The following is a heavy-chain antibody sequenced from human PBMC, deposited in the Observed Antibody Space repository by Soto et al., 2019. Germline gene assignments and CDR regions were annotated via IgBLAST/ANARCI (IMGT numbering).Heavy chain of an antibody. V-gene: IGHV4-39*01. CDR3: ATYGGDTGRFDY. J-gene: IGHJ4*02. Sequence: PSETLSLTCTVSGGSIIRSNYHWTWIRQPPGKGLEWIGSGTTNYNPSLGGRVTISVDTSKNQFSLKVYSVTAADTAMYYCATYGGDTGRFDYWGQGTLVTVSS. CDR2: SGTT. CDR1: GGSIIRSNYH. D-gene: IGHD4-17*01.